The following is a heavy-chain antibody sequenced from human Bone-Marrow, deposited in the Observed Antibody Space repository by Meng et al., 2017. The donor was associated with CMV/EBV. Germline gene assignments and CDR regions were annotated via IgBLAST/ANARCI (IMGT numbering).Heavy chain of an antibody. CDR3: ARDIPYSGNYEFEY. CDR2: ISYDGSNK. Sequence: GESLKISCAASGFTFSSYAMHWVRQAPGKGLEWVAVISYDGSNKYYADSVKGRFTISRDNAKNSLYLQMNSLRGEDTAVYYCARDIPYSGNYEFEYWGQGTLVTVSS. V-gene: IGHV3-30-3*01. J-gene: IGHJ4*02. D-gene: IGHD1-26*01. CDR1: GFTFSSYA.